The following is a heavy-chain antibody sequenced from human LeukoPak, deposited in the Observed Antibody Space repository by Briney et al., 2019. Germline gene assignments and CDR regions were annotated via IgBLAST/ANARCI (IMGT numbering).Heavy chain of an antibody. J-gene: IGHJ4*02. CDR1: GYTFNDYY. V-gene: IGHV1-69-2*01. Sequence: ASVKVSCRTSGYTFNDYYIHWVKEAPGEGLEWLGRVDPEEDTTEYAKNFQGRLIKAADTSTDTAHMDLRTRTSDDTACYYCSATPATISGDHWGQGTLVSVSS. CDR2: VDPEEDTT. CDR3: SATPATISGDH. D-gene: IGHD3-10*01.